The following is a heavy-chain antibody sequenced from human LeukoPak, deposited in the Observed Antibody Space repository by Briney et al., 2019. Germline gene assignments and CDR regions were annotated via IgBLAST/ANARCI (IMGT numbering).Heavy chain of an antibody. J-gene: IGHJ3*02. CDR3: ARHYYYDSSGSYVFDI. CDR2: IYPGDSDT. D-gene: IGHD3-22*01. V-gene: IGHV5-51*01. CDR1: GYSFTSYW. Sequence: GESLKISCKGSGYSFTSYWIGWVRQMPGKGLEWMGIIYPGDSDTRYSPSFQGQVTISADKSISTAYLQWSSLKASDTAMYYCARHYYYDSSGSYVFDIWAKGQWSPSLQ.